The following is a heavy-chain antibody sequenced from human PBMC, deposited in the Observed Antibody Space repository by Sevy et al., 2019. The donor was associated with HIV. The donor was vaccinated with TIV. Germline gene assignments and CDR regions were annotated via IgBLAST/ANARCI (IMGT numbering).Heavy chain of an antibody. D-gene: IGHD2-2*01. CDR2: IYPGDSDT. CDR1: GYTFTNYW. J-gene: IGHJ4*02. V-gene: IGHV5-51*01. CDR3: ARYPIVVVPAAEYYFDY. Sequence: GESLKISCKGSGYTFTNYWIGWVRQMPGKGLEWMGIIYPGDSDTRYSPSFQGQVTISADKSISTDYLQWRSLKASDTAMYYCARYPIVVVPAAEYYFDYWGQGTLVTVSS.